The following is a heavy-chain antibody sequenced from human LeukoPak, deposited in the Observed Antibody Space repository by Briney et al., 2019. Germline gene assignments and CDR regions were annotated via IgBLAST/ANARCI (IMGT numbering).Heavy chain of an antibody. Sequence: GGSLRLSCAASGLTFSSDSMNWVRQAPGKGLEWVSSISSSSSYIYYADSVKGRFTISRDNAKNSLYLQMNSLRAEDTAVYYCARGYFDWLGYFDYWGQGTLVTVSS. CDR1: GLTFSSDS. V-gene: IGHV3-21*01. D-gene: IGHD3-9*01. J-gene: IGHJ4*02. CDR3: ARGYFDWLGYFDY. CDR2: ISSSSSYI.